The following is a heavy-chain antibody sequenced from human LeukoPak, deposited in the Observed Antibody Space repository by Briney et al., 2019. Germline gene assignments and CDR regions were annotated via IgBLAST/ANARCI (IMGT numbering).Heavy chain of an antibody. J-gene: IGHJ6*02. V-gene: IGHV4-34*01. D-gene: IGHD6-13*01. Sequence: PSETLSLTCAVYGGSFSGYYWSWIRQPPGKGLEWIGEINHSGSTNYNPSLKSRVTISVDTSKNQFSLKLSSVTAADTAVYYCARDGQQLASALYYYGMDVWGQGTTVTVSS. CDR2: INHSGST. CDR1: GGSFSGYY. CDR3: ARDGQQLASALYYYGMDV.